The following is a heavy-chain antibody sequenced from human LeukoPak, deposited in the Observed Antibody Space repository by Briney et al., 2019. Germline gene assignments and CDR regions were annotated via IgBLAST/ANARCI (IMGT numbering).Heavy chain of an antibody. CDR3: ARDLGWSSSH. CDR2: INPTGGT. J-gene: IGHJ4*02. CDR1: GYTFTGHY. V-gene: IGHV1-2*02. Sequence: GASVKVSCKASGYTFTGHYMNWVRLAPGQGLEWMGWINPTGGTTYAQKFQDRVTMTRDTSINTAYMELSGLRSDGTAVYYCARDLGWSSSHWGQGTLVTVSS. D-gene: IGHD6-6*01.